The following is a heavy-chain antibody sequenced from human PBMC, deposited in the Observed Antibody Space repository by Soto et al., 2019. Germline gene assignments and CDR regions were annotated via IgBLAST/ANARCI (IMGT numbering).Heavy chain of an antibody. D-gene: IGHD3-22*01. CDR3: ARGWGYDSSDYYYAY. CDR2: IIPIFGTA. J-gene: IGHJ4*02. V-gene: IGHV1-69*01. CDR1: GGTFSRHA. Sequence: QVQLVQSGAEVRKPGSSVKVSCKASGGTFSRHAISWVRQAPGQGLEWMGGIIPIFGTANHAQKFQGRVTIIADEPPSTAYMELSSLRSEDTAIYYCARGWGYDSSDYYYAYWGQGTLVIVSS.